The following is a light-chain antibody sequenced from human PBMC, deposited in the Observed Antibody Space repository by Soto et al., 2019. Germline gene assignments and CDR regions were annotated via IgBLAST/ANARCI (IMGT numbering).Light chain of an antibody. V-gene: IGKV1-5*01. Sequence: IPMTQSPSTLSASIGDRVTITCRASESIRTWLAWYQHKPGKAPKFLIYDASTLESGVPSRFSGSGSGTEFTLTISSLQPDDFATYYCQQYNNYPRTFGQGTKVEIK. CDR2: DAS. CDR1: ESIRTW. CDR3: QQYNNYPRT. J-gene: IGKJ1*01.